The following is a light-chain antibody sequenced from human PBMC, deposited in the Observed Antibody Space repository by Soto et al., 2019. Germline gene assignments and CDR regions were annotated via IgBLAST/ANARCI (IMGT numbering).Light chain of an antibody. CDR3: QKSYSTPLT. CDR1: QSISSY. J-gene: IGKJ4*01. CDR2: AAS. V-gene: IGKV1-39*01. Sequence: DSQMTQSPSSLSASVGDRVTITCRASQSISSYLNWYQQKPGKAPKLLIYAASSLQSGVPSRFSGSGSGTDFTLTISSLQPEDFATYYCQKSYSTPLTFGGGTKVDIK.